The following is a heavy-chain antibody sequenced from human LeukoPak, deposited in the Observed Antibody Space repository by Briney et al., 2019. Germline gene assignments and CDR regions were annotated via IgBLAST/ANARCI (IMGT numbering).Heavy chain of an antibody. CDR1: GFTFSSYA. CDR2: FSGRGGTT. Sequence: PGGSLRLSCAASGFTFSSYAMSWVRQAPGEGLEWVSGFSGRGGTTYYADSVRGRFTISRDNAKNSLYLQMNSLRAEDTAVYYCARDYEVADNFDYWGQGTLVTVSS. J-gene: IGHJ4*02. V-gene: IGHV3-23*01. CDR3: ARDYEVADNFDY. D-gene: IGHD6-19*01.